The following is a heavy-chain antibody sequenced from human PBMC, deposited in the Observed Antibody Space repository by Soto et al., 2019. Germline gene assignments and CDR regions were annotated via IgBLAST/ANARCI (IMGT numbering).Heavy chain of an antibody. CDR1: GFTFSSYA. D-gene: IGHD1-26*01. CDR3: ARGGSYYYYYYCMDV. V-gene: IGHV3-30*04. J-gene: IGHJ6*03. CDR2: ISYDGSNK. Sequence: LSLTCAASGFTFSSYAMHWVRQAPGKGLEWVAVISYDGSNKYYADSVKGRFTISRDNSKNTLYLQMNSLRAEDTAVYYCARGGSYYYYYYCMDVWGKWTTVTVSS.